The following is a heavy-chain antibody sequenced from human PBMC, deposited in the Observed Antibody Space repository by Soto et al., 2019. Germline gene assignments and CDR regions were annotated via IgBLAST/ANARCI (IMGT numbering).Heavy chain of an antibody. J-gene: IGHJ4*02. CDR3: ARARDGYKYVGCFHY. CDR1: GFTFSSYS. D-gene: IGHD5-12*01. V-gene: IGHV3-48*02. Sequence: EVQLVESGGGLVQPGGSLRLSCAASGFTFSSYSMNWVRQAPGKGLEWVSYISSSSSTIYYADSVKGRFTISRDNAKNSLYLQMNSLRDEDRAVYYCARARDGYKYVGCFHYWGQGTLVTVFS. CDR2: ISSSSSTI.